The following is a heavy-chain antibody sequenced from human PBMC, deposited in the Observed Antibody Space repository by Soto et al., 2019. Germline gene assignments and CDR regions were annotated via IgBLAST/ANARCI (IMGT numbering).Heavy chain of an antibody. CDR1: GFTFSSYA. D-gene: IGHD1-26*01. CDR3: ASDPPEVVMWELPYYYYGMDV. Sequence: GGSLRLSCAASGFTFSSYAMHWVRQAPGKGLEWVAVISYDGSNKYYADSVKGRFTISRDNSKNTLYLQMNSLRAEDTAVYYCASDPPEVVMWELPYYYYGMDVWGQGTTVTVSS. V-gene: IGHV3-30-3*01. CDR2: ISYDGSNK. J-gene: IGHJ6*02.